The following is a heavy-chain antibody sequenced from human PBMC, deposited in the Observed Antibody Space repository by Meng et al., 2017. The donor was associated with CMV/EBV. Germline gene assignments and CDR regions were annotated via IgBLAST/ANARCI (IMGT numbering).Heavy chain of an antibody. CDR1: GFTFDNYG. D-gene: IGHD3-16*01. J-gene: IGHJ4*02. CDR3: AKDLLLFGGANAYFDH. Sequence: GESLKISCAASGFTFDNYGMLWVRQTPGKGLEWVAFIRHDGTTKFYGDSVKGRFTISRDNSKNTVYLQMNSLRPEETAIYYCAKDLLLFGGANAYFDHWGQGTLVTVSS. V-gene: IGHV3-30*02. CDR2: IRHDGTTK.